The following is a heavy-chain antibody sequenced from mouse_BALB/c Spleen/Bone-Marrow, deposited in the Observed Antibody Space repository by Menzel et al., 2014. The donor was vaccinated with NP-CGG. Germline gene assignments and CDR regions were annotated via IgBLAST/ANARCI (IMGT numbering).Heavy chain of an antibody. J-gene: IGHJ4*01. Sequence: EVMLVESGGDLVKPGGSLKLSCAASGFTFSSYGMSWGRPTPDKRLEWVATISSGGSNTYYPDSVKGRFTISRDNAKNTLYLQMSSLKSEDTAMYYCARHQRYYAMDYWGQGTSVTVSS. V-gene: IGHV5-6*01. CDR1: GFTFSSYG. CDR3: ARHQRYYAMDY. CDR2: ISSGGSNT.